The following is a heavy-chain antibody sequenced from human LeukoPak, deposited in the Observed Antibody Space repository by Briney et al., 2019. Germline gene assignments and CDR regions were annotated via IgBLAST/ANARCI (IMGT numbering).Heavy chain of an antibody. D-gene: IGHD3-22*01. CDR3: ARVSGEYYYDHVFDY. CDR1: GYSFTSYW. CDR2: IYPGDSDT. J-gene: IGHJ4*02. V-gene: IGHV5-51*01. Sequence: GESLKISCKGSGYSFTSYWIGWVRQMPGKGLGSMGIIYPGDSDTRYSPSFQGQVTISADKSISTAYLQWSSLKASDTAMYYCARVSGEYYYDHVFDYWGQGTLVTVSS.